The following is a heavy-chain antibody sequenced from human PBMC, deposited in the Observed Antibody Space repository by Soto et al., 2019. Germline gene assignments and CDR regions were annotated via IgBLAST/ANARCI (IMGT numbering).Heavy chain of an antibody. V-gene: IGHV4-59*01. CDR1: GGSISSYY. D-gene: IGHD3-22*01. J-gene: IGHJ4*02. Sequence: SETLSLTCTVSGGSISSYYWSWIRQPPGKGLEWIGYIYYSGSTNYNPSLKSRVTISVDTSKNQFSLKLSSVTAADTAVYYCARADDSSGYYSQYFDYWGQGTLVTVSS. CDR2: IYYSGST. CDR3: ARADDSSGYYSQYFDY.